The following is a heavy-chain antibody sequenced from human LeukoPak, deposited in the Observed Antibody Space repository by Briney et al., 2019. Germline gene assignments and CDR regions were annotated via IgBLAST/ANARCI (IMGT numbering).Heavy chain of an antibody. CDR3: ARGLMKFNWNDGAFDI. J-gene: IGHJ3*02. V-gene: IGHV1-18*04. D-gene: IGHD1-20*01. Sequence: ASVKVSCKASGYTFTGYYMHWVRQAPGQGLEWMGWISAYNGNTNYAQKLQGRVTMTRDTSTTTVYMEVSSLRSEDTAVFYCARGLMKFNWNDGAFDIWGQGTMVTVSS. CDR2: ISAYNGNT. CDR1: GYTFTGYY.